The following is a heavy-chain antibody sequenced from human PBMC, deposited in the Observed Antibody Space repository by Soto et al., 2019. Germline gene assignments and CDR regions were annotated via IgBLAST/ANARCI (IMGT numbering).Heavy chain of an antibody. Sequence: SGPTLVNPTQTLTLTCTFSGFSLSTNGVRVSWIRQPPGKALEWLARIDWDDDKFYSTSLRIRLTISKDTSKNQVVLTMTNMDPVDTATYYCARAPYSSRWYGDYFDSWGQGALVTVSS. CDR1: GFSLSTNGVR. CDR3: ARAPYSSRWYGDYFDS. J-gene: IGHJ4*02. V-gene: IGHV2-70*04. D-gene: IGHD6-13*01. CDR2: IDWDDDK.